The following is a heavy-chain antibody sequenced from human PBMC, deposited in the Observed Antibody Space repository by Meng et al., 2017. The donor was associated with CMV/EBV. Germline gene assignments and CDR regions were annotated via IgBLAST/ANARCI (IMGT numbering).Heavy chain of an antibody. Sequence: YLVGFGGGLVQPWGSLRLSCAASGLPISNYWMSWVRQAPGKGLEWVANIKNDGSERYYVDSVKGRFSISRDNADNSLYLQMNNLRAEDTAVYYCRLGHYSQDWGQGTLVTVSS. D-gene: IGHD4-17*01. CDR1: GLPISNYW. V-gene: IGHV3-7*02. CDR2: IKNDGSER. CDR3: RLGHYSQD. J-gene: IGHJ4*02.